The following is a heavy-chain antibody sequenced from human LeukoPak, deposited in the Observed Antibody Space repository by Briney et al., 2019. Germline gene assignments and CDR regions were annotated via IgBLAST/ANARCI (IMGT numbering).Heavy chain of an antibody. CDR2: IYYSGST. J-gene: IGHJ4*02. CDR1: GGSISSSSYY. CDR3: ARQSYNRYFDY. V-gene: IGHV4-39*01. Sequence: SETLSLTCTVSGGSISSSSYYWGWIRQPPGKGLEWIGSIYYSGSTYYNPSLKSRVTISIDTSKNQFSLKLSSVTAADTAVYYCARQSYNRYFDYWGQGTLVTVSS. D-gene: IGHD5-24*01.